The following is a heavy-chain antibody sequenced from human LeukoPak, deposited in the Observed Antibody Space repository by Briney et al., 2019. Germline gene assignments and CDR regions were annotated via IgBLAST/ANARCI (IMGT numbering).Heavy chain of an antibody. V-gene: IGHV3-7*01. J-gene: IGHJ4*02. CDR1: GFTFSNDW. D-gene: IGHD5-24*01. CDR3: ARDSRWLQLGPIDY. Sequence: PGGSLRLSCAASGFTFSNDWMSWVRQAPGKGLEWVANIKQDGSEKDFVDSVKGRFTISRDNATHSLYLQMNSLRAEDTAVYYCARDSRWLQLGPIDYWGQGTLVTVSS. CDR2: IKQDGSEK.